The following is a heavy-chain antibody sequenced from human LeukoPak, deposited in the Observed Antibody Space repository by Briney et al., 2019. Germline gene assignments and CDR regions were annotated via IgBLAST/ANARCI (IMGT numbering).Heavy chain of an antibody. D-gene: IGHD3-10*01. V-gene: IGHV4-38-2*02. CDR3: ARHHKWFGENYYYYYRDV. Sequence: SETLSLTCTVSGYSISSGYYWGWIRPPPGKGLEWIGSIYHSGSTYYNPSLKSRVTISVDTSKNQFSLKLSSVTAADTAVYYCARHHKWFGENYYYYYRDVWGKGATVTISS. J-gene: IGHJ6*03. CDR1: GYSISSGYY. CDR2: IYHSGST.